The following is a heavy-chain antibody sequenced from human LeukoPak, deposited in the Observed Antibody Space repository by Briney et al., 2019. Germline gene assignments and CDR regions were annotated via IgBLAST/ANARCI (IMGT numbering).Heavy chain of an antibody. CDR1: GGSISSGSYY. CDR3: ARESLLWFGPDY. Sequence: SQTLSLTCTVSGGSISSGSYYWSWIRQPAGKGLEWIGRIYTSGSTNYNPSLKSRVTISVDTSKNQFSLKLSSVTAADTAVYYCARESLLWFGPDYWGQGTLVTVSS. V-gene: IGHV4-61*02. CDR2: IYTSGST. D-gene: IGHD3-10*01. J-gene: IGHJ4*02.